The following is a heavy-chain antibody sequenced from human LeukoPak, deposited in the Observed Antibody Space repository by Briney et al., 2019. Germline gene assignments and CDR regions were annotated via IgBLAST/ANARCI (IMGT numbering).Heavy chain of an antibody. Sequence: NPSETLSLTCTVSGGSISSYYWSWIRQPPGKGLEWIGYIYYSGTTNYNPSLKSRVTISVDASKNQFSLKLSSVTAADTAVYYCANGVGYRDAFDIWGQGTMVTVSS. V-gene: IGHV4-59*08. J-gene: IGHJ3*02. CDR1: GGSISSYY. CDR3: ANGVGYRDAFDI. D-gene: IGHD6-25*01. CDR2: IYYSGTT.